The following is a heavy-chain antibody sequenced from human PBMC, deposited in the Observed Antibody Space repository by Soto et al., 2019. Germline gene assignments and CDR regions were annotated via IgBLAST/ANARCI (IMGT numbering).Heavy chain of an antibody. Sequence: QVQLQESGPGLVKPSQTLSLTCTVSGGSISSGGYYWSWIRQHPGKGLEWIGYIYYSGSTYYNPSLKSRVTISVDTSKNQSSLKLSSVTAADTAVYYCARALYCSGGSCYLEFNWFDPWGQGTLVTVSS. V-gene: IGHV4-31*03. CDR3: ARALYCSGGSCYLEFNWFDP. J-gene: IGHJ5*02. D-gene: IGHD2-15*01. CDR2: IYYSGST. CDR1: GGSISSGGYY.